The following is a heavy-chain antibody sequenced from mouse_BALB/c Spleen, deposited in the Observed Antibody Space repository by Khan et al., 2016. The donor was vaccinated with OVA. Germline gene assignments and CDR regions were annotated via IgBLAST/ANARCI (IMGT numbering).Heavy chain of an antibody. D-gene: IGHD3-1*01. V-gene: IGHV3-6*02. J-gene: IGHJ3*01. CDR2: IRYDGNS. CDR3: ARGNSSGPAWFAY. Sequence: EVQLQESGPGLVKPSQSLSLTCSVTGYSITSGYFWNWIRQFPGNKLEWMGYIRYDGNSNYNPSLKNRISITRDTSKNQFFLKLNSVTPEDTATYYWARGNSSGPAWFAYWGQGTLVTVSA. CDR1: GYSITSGYF.